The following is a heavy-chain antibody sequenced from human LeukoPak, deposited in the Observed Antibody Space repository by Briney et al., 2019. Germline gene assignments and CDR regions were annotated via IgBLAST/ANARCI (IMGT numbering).Heavy chain of an antibody. D-gene: IGHD3-10*01. Sequence: GESLKISCKDAGYSFTSYWITWVRQVPGKGLECMGRIDPGDSYTNYSPSFQGHVTISADKSISTAYLQWSSLKASDTAMHYCARHATLLWFGELTDDGMDVWGQGTTVTVSS. CDR3: ARHATLLWFGELTDDGMDV. CDR1: GYSFTSYW. J-gene: IGHJ6*02. CDR2: IDPGDSYT. V-gene: IGHV5-10-1*01.